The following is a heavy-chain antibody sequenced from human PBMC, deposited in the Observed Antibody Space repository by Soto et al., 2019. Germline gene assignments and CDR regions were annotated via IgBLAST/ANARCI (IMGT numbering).Heavy chain of an antibody. D-gene: IGHD2-8*01. CDR3: AEDPANSCTRGVCQTVDH. J-gene: IGHJ4*02. CDR2: ISGSGSST. V-gene: IGHV3-23*01. CDR1: GFTFSTTV. Sequence: EVQLLESGGGLVQPGGSLRLSCAAAGFTFSTTVMSWVRQTPGKGLQWVSCISGSGSSTYYADSVKGRFTVSRDNSKNTLDLQLDSLRVEDAALYYCAEDPANSCTRGVCQTVDHWGQGTMVTVS.